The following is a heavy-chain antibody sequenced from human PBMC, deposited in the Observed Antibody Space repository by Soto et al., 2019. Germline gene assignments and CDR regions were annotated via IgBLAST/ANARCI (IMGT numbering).Heavy chain of an antibody. V-gene: IGHV3-23*01. J-gene: IGHJ4*02. CDR1: GFTFNSDV. Sequence: GSLRLSCAASGFTFNSDVMSWVRQAPGKGLEWVSAISGSGGGTYYADSVKGRFTISRDNSKNTLFLQMNSLRAEDTAVYYCAKIHSRXYYDRSGYYPFDYWAQG. D-gene: IGHD3-22*01. CDR2: ISGSGGGT. CDR3: AKIHSRXYYDRSGYYPFDY.